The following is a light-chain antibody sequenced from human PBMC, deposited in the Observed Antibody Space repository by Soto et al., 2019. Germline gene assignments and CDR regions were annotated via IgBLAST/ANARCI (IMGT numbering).Light chain of an antibody. J-gene: IGKJ2*01. Sequence: EIVLTQSPATLSLSPGERATLSCRASQSVSSYLAWYQQKPGQAPRLLIYDASTRATGIPARFSGSGSGTDITLTISSLEPEAVAVYYCQQRSNWPLLYTFGQGTKLEIK. V-gene: IGKV3-11*01. CDR2: DAS. CDR3: QQRSNWPLLYT. CDR1: QSVSSY.